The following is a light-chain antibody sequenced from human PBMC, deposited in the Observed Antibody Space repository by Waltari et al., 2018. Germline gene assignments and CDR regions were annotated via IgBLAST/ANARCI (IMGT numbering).Light chain of an antibody. J-gene: IGLJ3*02. CDR2: STN. Sequence: QTVVTQEPSFSVSPGGTVTLTCGLNSGSVSTTHYTSWYQQTPGRAPRTLFYSTNTRSSGVPDRFSASILGNKAALTITGAQADDDSTYFCVLYMGSGILQFGGGTKLIVL. CDR3: VLYMGSGILQ. CDR1: SGSVSTTHY. V-gene: IGLV8-61*01.